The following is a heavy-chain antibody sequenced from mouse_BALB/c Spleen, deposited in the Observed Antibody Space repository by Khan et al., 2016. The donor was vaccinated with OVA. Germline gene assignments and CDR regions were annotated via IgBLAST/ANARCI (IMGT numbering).Heavy chain of an antibody. J-gene: IGHJ3*01. V-gene: IGHV1S132*01. CDR1: GYTFTSYW. Sequence: QIQLVQSGAELVKPGASVKLSCKTSGYTFTSYWIQWVKQRPGQGLGWIGQIFPGTGTTYYNENFKGKATLTVDTSSSTAYMQVSSLTSEDSAVYVCARGYFGNYEFVYWGQGTLVTGSP. CDR2: IFPGTGTT. CDR3: ARGYFGNYEFVY. D-gene: IGHD2-1*01.